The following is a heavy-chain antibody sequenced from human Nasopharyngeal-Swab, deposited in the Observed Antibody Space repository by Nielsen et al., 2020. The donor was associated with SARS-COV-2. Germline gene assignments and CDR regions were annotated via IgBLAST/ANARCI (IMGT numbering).Heavy chain of an antibody. CDR2: IYHSGST. V-gene: IGHV4-4*02. CDR3: ARVTSHDSGWRLDY. Sequence: WMRQSPGKGLEWIGEIYHSGSTNYNPSLKSRVTISVDKSKNQFSLKLSSVTAADTAVYYCARVTSHDSGWRLDYWGQGTLVTVSS. D-gene: IGHD6-19*01. J-gene: IGHJ4*02.